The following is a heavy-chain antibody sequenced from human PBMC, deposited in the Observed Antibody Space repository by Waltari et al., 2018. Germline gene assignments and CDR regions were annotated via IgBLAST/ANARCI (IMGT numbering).Heavy chain of an antibody. CDR1: DFIVRRNY. CDR2: IYTNGNT. V-gene: IGHV3-53*01. CDR3: ASGRKGGSGFSY. J-gene: IGHJ4*02. D-gene: IGHD3-22*01. Sequence: EVQLAESGGGLLPRGGSLRLSCAASDFIVRRNYMTGVRQAPGKGLEWVSVIYTNGNTFYVDSLMGRFTISRDSSSNTLHLQMHNLRTEDTGVYFCASGRKGGSGFSYWGRGTLVTVSS.